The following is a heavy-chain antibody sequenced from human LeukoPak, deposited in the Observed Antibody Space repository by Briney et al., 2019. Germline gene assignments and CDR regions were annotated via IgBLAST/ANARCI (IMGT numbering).Heavy chain of an antibody. CDR2: LSYDGSTD. J-gene: IGHJ2*01. D-gene: IGHD6-25*01. V-gene: IGHV3-30-3*01. CDR1: GFTFSSYA. Sequence: GRSLRLSCAASGFTFSSYAMHWVRQAPGKGLEWVAILSYDGSTDYYADSVKGRFTISRANFKNTLYLQMNRLRPEDTAVYYCARDRGPQRGVYTSAWNWYFGLWGRGTLVTVSS. CDR3: ARDRGPQRGVYTSAWNWYFGL.